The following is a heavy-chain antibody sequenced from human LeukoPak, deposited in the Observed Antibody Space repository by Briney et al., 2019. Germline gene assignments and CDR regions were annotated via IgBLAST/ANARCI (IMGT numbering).Heavy chain of an antibody. V-gene: IGHV4-59*08. CDR2: ISCSGNI. CDR3: ARHRGAIWYFDY. D-gene: IGHD3-9*01. Sequence: PSETLSLTCTVSGGSITSYYWSWIRQAPGKGLEWIGYISCSGNIHYNPSLKSPLTISVDTSRNQVSLKLSSVTVADPAVYYCARHRGAIWYFDYWGQGTLVAVYS. CDR1: GGSITSYY. J-gene: IGHJ4*02.